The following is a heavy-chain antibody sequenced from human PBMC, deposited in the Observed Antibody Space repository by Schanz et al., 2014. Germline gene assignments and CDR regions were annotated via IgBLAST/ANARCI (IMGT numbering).Heavy chain of an antibody. V-gene: IGHV3-66*02. Sequence: EVQLVASGGGLVQPGGSLRLSCAASGFAVDNYYMSCVRQAPGRGLEWVSIIFTDGRTYYADSVKGRFTISRDSSKNTLFLQMNSLRTEDTAVYYCAKTPREYCNYDNCPNWFDSWGQGTLVTASS. CDR3: AKTPREYCNYDNCPNWFDS. CDR1: GFAVDNYY. J-gene: IGHJ5*01. D-gene: IGHD2-15*01. CDR2: IFTDGRT.